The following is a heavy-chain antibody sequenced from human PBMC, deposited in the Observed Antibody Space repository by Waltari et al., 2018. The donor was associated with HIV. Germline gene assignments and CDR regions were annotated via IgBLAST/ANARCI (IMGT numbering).Heavy chain of an antibody. Sequence: EVQLVESGGGLVQPGGSLRLSCAASGFTFSSYDMHWVRQATGKGLEWVSAIGTAGDTYYPGSVKGRFTIARENAKNSLYLQMNSLRAGDTAVYYCARDLEPDISIVVVPAANPIHWFDPWGQGTLVTVSS. D-gene: IGHD2-2*01. J-gene: IGHJ5*02. V-gene: IGHV3-13*01. CDR3: ARDLEPDISIVVVPAANPIHWFDP. CDR2: IGTAGDT. CDR1: GFTFSSYD.